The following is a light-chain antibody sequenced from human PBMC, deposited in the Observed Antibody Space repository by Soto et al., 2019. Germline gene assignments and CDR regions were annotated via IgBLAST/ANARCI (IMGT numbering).Light chain of an antibody. J-gene: IGKJ2*01. CDR3: QQYSNWPPYT. Sequence: EIVMTQSPATLSVSPGERATLSCRAGQSVSSNLAWYQQKPGQAPRLLIYGASTRATGIPARFSGSRSGTEFTLTISSLQSEDFAVYYCQQYSNWPPYTFGQGTKLEIK. CDR1: QSVSSN. V-gene: IGKV3-15*01. CDR2: GAS.